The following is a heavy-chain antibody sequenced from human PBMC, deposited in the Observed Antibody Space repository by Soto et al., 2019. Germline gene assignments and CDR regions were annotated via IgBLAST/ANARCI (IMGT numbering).Heavy chain of an antibody. V-gene: IGHV3-30-3*01. CDR3: ASRSAGGSYSVSHY. D-gene: IGHD1-26*01. J-gene: IGHJ4*02. CDR1: GFTFSSYA. CDR2: ISYDGSNK. Sequence: QVQLVESGGGVVQPGRSLRLSCAASGFTFSSYAMHWVRQAPGKGLEWVAVISYDGSNKYYADSVKGRFTISRDNSKNTLYLQMNSLRAEDTAVYYCASRSAGGSYSVSHYWGQGTLVTVSS.